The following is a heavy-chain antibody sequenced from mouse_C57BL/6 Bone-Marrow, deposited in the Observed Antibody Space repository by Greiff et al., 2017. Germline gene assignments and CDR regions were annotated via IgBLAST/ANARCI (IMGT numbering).Heavy chain of an antibody. Sequence: QVQLQQPGAELVKPGASVKLSCKASGYTFTSYWMQWVKQRPGQGLEWIGEIDPSDSYTNYNQKFKGKATLTVDTSSSTAYMQLSSLTSEDSAVYYCARRIDYEGFAYWGQGTLVTVSA. D-gene: IGHD2-4*01. CDR2: IDPSDSYT. CDR1: GYTFTSYW. J-gene: IGHJ3*01. CDR3: ARRIDYEGFAY. V-gene: IGHV1-50*01.